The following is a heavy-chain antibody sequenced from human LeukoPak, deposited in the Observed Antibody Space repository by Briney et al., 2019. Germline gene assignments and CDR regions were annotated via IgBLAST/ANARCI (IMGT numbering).Heavy chain of an antibody. J-gene: IGHJ4*02. Sequence: ASVKVSCKASGYTFSDYYMHWVRQAPGQGLEWMGWINPNSGGANYAQKFQGRVTMTRDTSISTAYVELSRLRSDDTAVYYCARGGKSQWDPFDYWGQGTLVTVSS. D-gene: IGHD1-26*01. CDR3: ARGGKSQWDPFDY. CDR2: INPNSGGA. V-gene: IGHV1-2*02. CDR1: GYTFSDYY.